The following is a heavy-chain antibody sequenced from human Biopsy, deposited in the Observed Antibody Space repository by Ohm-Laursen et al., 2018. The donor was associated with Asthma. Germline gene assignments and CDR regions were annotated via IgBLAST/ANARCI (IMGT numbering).Heavy chain of an antibody. V-gene: IGHV1-69*01. CDR2: IDSDFGTT. J-gene: IGHJ4*02. CDR1: GGTFNTYV. D-gene: IGHD2-2*01. CDR3: ARKAGSCISRTCYSLDF. Sequence: GSSVKVSCKFLGGTFNTYVIGWVRQAPGQGLEWMGGIDSDFGTTINPQKFQDRVTITADDSTSTVYMELSSLRSEDTAVYYCARKAGSCISRTCYSLDFWGQGTLVTVSS.